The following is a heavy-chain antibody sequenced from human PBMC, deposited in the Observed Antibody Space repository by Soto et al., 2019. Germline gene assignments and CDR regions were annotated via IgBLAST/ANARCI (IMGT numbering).Heavy chain of an antibody. CDR2: INPNSGGT. CDR3: ARGGGYCSGGSCWTNAFDI. J-gene: IGHJ3*02. Sequence: QVQLVQSGAEVKKPGASVKVSCKASGYTFTGYYMHWVRQAPGQGLEWMGWINPNSGGTNYAQKFQGWVTRTRDTSISTAYMELSRLRSDDTAVYYCARGGGYCSGGSCWTNAFDIWGQGTMVTVSS. V-gene: IGHV1-2*04. CDR1: GYTFTGYY. D-gene: IGHD2-15*01.